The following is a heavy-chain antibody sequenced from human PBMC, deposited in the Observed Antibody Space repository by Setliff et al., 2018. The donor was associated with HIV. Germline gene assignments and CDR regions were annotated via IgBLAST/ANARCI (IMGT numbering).Heavy chain of an antibody. CDR3: ARSQPDTIFGVVIFDY. V-gene: IGHV4-39*01. Sequence: LSLTCTVSGGSISRSGPGYYWGWVRQAPGGGLEWIGSVYYSGSTYYNPPLKSRVTISLDTSKNQLSLRLTSMTAADTAVYYCARSQPDTIFGVVIFDYWGQGKMVTVSS. J-gene: IGHJ4*02. D-gene: IGHD3-3*01. CDR2: VYYSGST. CDR1: GGSISRSGPGYY.